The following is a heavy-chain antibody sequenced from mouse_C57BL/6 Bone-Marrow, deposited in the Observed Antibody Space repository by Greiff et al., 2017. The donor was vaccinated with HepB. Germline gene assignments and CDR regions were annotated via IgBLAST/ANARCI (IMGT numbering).Heavy chain of an antibody. J-gene: IGHJ4*01. CDR1: GFTFSDYG. D-gene: IGHD3-2*02. V-gene: IGHV5-15*01. Sequence: EVHLVESGGGLVQPGGSLKLSCAASGFTFSDYGMAWVRQAPRKGPEWVAFISNLAYSIYYADTVTGRFTISRENAKNTLYLEMSSLRSEDTAMYYCARQGTAQATGAMDYWGQGTSVTVSS. CDR3: ARQGTAQATGAMDY. CDR2: ISNLAYSI.